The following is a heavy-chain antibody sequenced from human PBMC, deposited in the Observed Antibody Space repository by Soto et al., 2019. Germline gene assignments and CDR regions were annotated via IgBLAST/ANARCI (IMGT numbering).Heavy chain of an antibody. D-gene: IGHD3-10*01. Sequence: PGGSLRLSCAASGITFSNFEMNWVRQAPGKGLEWVSYISSTGSTKYYADSVKGRFTISRDNDKSSLYLEMKSLRAEDTAVYYCAIDYSGSGTYYFWGQGTLVTVSS. V-gene: IGHV3-48*03. CDR1: GITFSNFE. CDR3: AIDYSGSGTYYF. J-gene: IGHJ4*02. CDR2: ISSTGSTK.